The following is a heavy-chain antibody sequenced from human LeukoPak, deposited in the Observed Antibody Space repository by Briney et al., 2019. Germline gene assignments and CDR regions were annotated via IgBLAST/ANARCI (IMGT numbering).Heavy chain of an antibody. CDR2: ISEDGSEE. V-gene: IGHV3-30-3*01. J-gene: IGHJ4*02. CDR1: GFTFSHYT. CDR3: ARDHFDYRLDY. D-gene: IGHD4-11*01. Sequence: PGGSLRLSCAASGFTFSHYTMHWVRQAPGKGLEWLALISEDGSEEYYLDSVKGRFTISRDNAKNSLYLQMNSLRVEDTAVYYCARDHFDYRLDYWGQGTLVTVSS.